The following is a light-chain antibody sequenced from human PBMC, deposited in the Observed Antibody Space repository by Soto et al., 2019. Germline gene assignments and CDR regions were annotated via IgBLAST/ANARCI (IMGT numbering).Light chain of an antibody. Sequence: IVLTQSPGTLSLSPGERATLSCRASESTSSTYLAWYQQKPGQAPRLLIYGASSRATGIPERFSGSGSATDFTLTIGRLEPEDFAVYYCQHYGSSPWTFGQGTKVDIK. CDR1: ESTSSTY. V-gene: IGKV3-20*01. J-gene: IGKJ1*01. CDR2: GAS. CDR3: QHYGSSPWT.